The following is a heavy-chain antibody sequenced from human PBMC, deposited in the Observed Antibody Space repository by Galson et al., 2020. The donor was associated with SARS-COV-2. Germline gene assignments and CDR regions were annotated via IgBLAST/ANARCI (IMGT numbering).Heavy chain of an antibody. CDR1: GFTFSNYA. CDR3: AGLKFGGLKYFDY. J-gene: IGHJ4*02. CDR2: ISFDGTHK. D-gene: IGHD3-16*01. Sequence: TGGSLRLSCAASGFTFSNYAMYWVRQAPGKGPEWVAAISFDGTHKYYADSVRGRFTISRDNPEKTLYLQMNSLRAEDTAVYFCAGLKFGGLKYFDYWGQGTLVTVSS. V-gene: IGHV3-30-3*01.